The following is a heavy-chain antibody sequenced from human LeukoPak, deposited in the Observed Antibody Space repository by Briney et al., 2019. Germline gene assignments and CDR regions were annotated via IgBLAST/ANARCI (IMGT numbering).Heavy chain of an antibody. J-gene: IGHJ4*02. D-gene: IGHD2-2*01. CDR2: IFRSGSGDI. CDR3: ARVYCTGTNCCHLDI. V-gene: IGHV4-38-2*01. CDR1: GFSISEGHY. Sequence: KPSETLSLTCDVSGFSISEGHYWAWIRQTPGKGLEWIGGIFRSGSGDIYYNPSLKSRLTMSVDTSKNQFSLSLNSVAATDTAVYYCARVYCTGTNCCHLDIWGQGILVTVSS.